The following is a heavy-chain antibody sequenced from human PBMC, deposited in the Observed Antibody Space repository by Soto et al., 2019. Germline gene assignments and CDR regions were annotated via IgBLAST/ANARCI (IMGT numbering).Heavy chain of an antibody. Sequence: SETLSLTCTVSGGSISSGGYYWSWIRQHPGKGLEWIGYIYYSGSTYYNPSLKSRVTISVDTSKNQFSLKLSSVTAADTAVYYCARVRVVRTYYFDYWGQGTLVTVSS. D-gene: IGHD3-10*01. J-gene: IGHJ4*02. V-gene: IGHV4-31*03. CDR2: IYYSGST. CDR1: GGSISSGGYY. CDR3: ARVRVVRTYYFDY.